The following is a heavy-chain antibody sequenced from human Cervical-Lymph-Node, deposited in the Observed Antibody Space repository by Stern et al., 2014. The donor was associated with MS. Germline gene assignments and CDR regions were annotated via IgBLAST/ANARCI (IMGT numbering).Heavy chain of an antibody. V-gene: IGHV1-69*01. Sequence: VQLLESGAEVKKPGSSVKVSCKASGGTFSSYAISWVRQAPGQGLEGMGGIIPIFGTANYAQKFQGRVTITADESTSTAYMELSSLRSEDTAVYYCARGGYSYGYEGYFDYWGQGTLVTVSS. D-gene: IGHD5-18*01. CDR1: GGTFSSYA. CDR3: ARGGYSYGYEGYFDY. J-gene: IGHJ4*02. CDR2: IIPIFGTA.